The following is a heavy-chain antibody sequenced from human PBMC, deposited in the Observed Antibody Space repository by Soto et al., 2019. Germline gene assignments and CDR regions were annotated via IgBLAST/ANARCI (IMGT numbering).Heavy chain of an antibody. CDR3: ATNVVRSGSYYDY. D-gene: IGHD1-26*01. CDR1: GYTFTSYG. CDR2: FDPEDGET. J-gene: IGHJ4*02. Sequence: GASVKVSCKASGYTFTSYGISWVRQAPGKGLEWMGGFDPEDGETIYAQKFQGRVTMTEDTSTDTAYMELSSLRSEDTAVYYCATNVVRSGSYYDYWGQGTLVTVSS. V-gene: IGHV1-24*01.